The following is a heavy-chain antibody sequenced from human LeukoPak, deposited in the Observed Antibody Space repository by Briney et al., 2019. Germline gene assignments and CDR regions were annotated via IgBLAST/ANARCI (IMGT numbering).Heavy chain of an antibody. V-gene: IGHV3-30*04. Sequence: PGGSLRLSCAASGFTFSSYAMHWVRQAPGKGLEWVAVISYDGSNKYYADSVKGRFTISRDNSKNTLYLQMNSLRAEDTAVYYCARDFGDVRYYYGLDVWGQGTTVTVSS. CDR2: ISYDGSNK. J-gene: IGHJ6*02. D-gene: IGHD3-16*01. CDR1: GFTFSSYA. CDR3: ARDFGDVRYYYGLDV.